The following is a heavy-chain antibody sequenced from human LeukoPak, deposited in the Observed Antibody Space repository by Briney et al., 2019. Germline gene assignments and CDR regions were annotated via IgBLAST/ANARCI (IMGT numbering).Heavy chain of an antibody. J-gene: IGHJ5*02. CDR3: ARETVVGQWLVQYNWFEP. CDR1: GYTFTSYG. Sequence: ASVKVSCKASGYTFTSYGISWVRQAPGQGLEWMGWISAYNGNTNYAQKLQGRVTMTTDTSTSTAYMELRSLRSDDTAVYYCARETVVGQWLVQYNWFEPWGQGTLVTVSS. V-gene: IGHV1-18*01. D-gene: IGHD6-19*01. CDR2: ISAYNGNT.